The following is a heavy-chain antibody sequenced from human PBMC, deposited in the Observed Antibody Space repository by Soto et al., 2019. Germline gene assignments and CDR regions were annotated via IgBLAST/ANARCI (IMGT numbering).Heavy chain of an antibody. Sequence: PSETLSLTCTVAGGSVSSGSYYWSWIRQPPGKGLEWIGYIYYSGSTNYNPSLKSRVTISVDTSKNQFSLKLSSVTAADTAVYYCARAPRTIGTAGSLVYWGQGTLVTVSS. V-gene: IGHV4-61*01. CDR2: IYYSGST. J-gene: IGHJ4*02. CDR3: ARAPRTIGTAGSLVY. CDR1: GGSVSSGSYY. D-gene: IGHD6-13*01.